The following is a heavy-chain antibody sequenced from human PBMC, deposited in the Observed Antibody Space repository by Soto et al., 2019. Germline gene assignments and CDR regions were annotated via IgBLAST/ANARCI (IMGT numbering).Heavy chain of an antibody. J-gene: IGHJ4*02. V-gene: IGHV3-53*01. CDR1: GFTVSNNY. CDR3: RTGPGGGGY. Sequence: EVQLVESGGGLIQPGGSLRLSCAVSGFTVSNNYMSWVRQAPGKGLEGVSVIYSGGYTAYGDSVKGRFTISRDNSKNTPTCPKKSLRARARLVFYGRTGPGGGGYWGQGTLVSVSS. CDR2: IYSGGYT. D-gene: IGHD3-9*01.